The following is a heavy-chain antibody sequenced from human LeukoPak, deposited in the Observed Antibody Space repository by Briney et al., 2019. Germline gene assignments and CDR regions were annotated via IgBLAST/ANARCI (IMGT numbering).Heavy chain of an antibody. D-gene: IGHD1-1*01. CDR3: ARVRWNWNDLHDAFDI. CDR1: GFTFSSYG. Sequence: GGSLRLSCAASGFTFSSYGMHWVRQAPGKGLVWVSRINSDGSSTSYADSVKGRFTISRDNAKNTLYLQMNSLRAEDTAVYYCARVRWNWNDLHDAFDIWGQGTMVTVSS. CDR2: INSDGSST. J-gene: IGHJ3*02. V-gene: IGHV3-74*01.